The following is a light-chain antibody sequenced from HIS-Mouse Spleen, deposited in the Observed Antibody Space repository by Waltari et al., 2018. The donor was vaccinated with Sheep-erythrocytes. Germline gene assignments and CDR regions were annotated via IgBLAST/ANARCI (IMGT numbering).Light chain of an antibody. CDR3: CSYAGSSTPWV. CDR1: SSDVGRYNL. J-gene: IGLJ3*02. V-gene: IGLV2-23*01. CDR2: EGS. Sequence: QSALTQPASVSGSPGQSFTISCTGTSSDVGRYNLASWYQQHPGKAPKLMIYEGSKRPSGVSNRFSGSKSGNTASLTISGLQAEDEADYYCCSYAGSSTPWVFGGGTKLTVL.